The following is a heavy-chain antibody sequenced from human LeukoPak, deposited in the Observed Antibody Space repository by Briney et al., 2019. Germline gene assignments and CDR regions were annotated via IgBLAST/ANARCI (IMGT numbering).Heavy chain of an antibody. CDR2: INPSGGST. D-gene: IGHD5-18*01. CDR3: ASVYGYSYGYDNAFDI. CDR1: GYTFTSYY. Sequence: ASVKVSCKASGYTFTSYYMHWVRQAPGQGLEWMGIINPSGGSTSYAQKFQGRVTMTRDMSTSTVYMELSSPRSEDTAVYYCASVYGYSYGYDNAFDIWGQGTMVTVSS. J-gene: IGHJ3*02. V-gene: IGHV1-46*01.